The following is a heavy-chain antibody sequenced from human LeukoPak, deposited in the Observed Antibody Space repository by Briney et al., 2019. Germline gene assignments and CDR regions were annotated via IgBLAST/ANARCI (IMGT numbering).Heavy chain of an antibody. CDR2: INHSGST. J-gene: IGHJ5*02. Sequence: PSETLSLTCAVYGGSFSGYYWSWIRQPPGKGLEWTGEINHSGSTNYNPSLKSRVTISVDTSKNQFSLKLSSVTAADTAVYYCARGCLRWYQPYNWFDPWGQGTLVTVSS. V-gene: IGHV4-34*01. CDR3: ARGCLRWYQPYNWFDP. CDR1: GGSFSGYY. D-gene: IGHD4-23*01.